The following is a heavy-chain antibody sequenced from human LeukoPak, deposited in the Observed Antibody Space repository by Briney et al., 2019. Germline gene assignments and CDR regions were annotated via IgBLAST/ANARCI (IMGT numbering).Heavy chain of an antibody. V-gene: IGHV3-7*05. CDR2: IDQDGSER. Sequence: GGSLRLSCAASGFTFSSHWMSWVRQAPRKGLEWVANIDQDGSERYFVDSVKGRFTISRDNAKNSLYLQMSSLRIEDTAVYYCARAVSSASSYNWFDPWGQGTLVTVSS. J-gene: IGHJ5*02. D-gene: IGHD6-6*01. CDR1: GFTFSSHW. CDR3: ARAVSSASSYNWFDP.